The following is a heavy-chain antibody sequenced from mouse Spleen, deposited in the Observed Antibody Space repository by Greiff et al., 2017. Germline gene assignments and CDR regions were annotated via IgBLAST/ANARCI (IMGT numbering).Heavy chain of an antibody. D-gene: IGHD1-1*01. J-gene: IGHJ1*01. Sequence: EVQLVESGGGLVKPGGSLKLSCAASGFTFSDYGMHWVRQAPEKGLEWVAYISSGSSTIYYADTVKGRFTISRDNAKNTLFLQMASLRSEDTAMYYCAKISVVARYFDVWGAGTTVTVSS. CDR2: ISSGSSTI. V-gene: IGHV5-17*01. CDR1: GFTFSDYG. CDR3: AKISVVARYFDV.